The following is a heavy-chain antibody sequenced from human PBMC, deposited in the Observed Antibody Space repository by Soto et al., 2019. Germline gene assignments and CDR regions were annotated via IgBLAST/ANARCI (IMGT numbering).Heavy chain of an antibody. Sequence: SETLSLTCTVSGGSISSGGYYWSWIRQHPGKGLEWIGYIYYSGSTYYNPSLKSRVTISVDTSKNQFSLKLSSVTAADTAVYYCARGYYDFWSGYYPYWFDPWGQGTLVTVSS. CDR2: IYYSGST. V-gene: IGHV4-39*01. J-gene: IGHJ5*02. CDR3: ARGYYDFWSGYYPYWFDP. CDR1: GGSISSGGYY. D-gene: IGHD3-3*01.